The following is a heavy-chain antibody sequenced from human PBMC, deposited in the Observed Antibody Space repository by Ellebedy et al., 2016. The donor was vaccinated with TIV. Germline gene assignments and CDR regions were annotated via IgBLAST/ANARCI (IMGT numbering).Heavy chain of an antibody. CDR3: ARDTTSDY. D-gene: IGHD1-1*01. V-gene: IGHV3-21*04. Sequence: PGGSLRLSCAASGFIFSNYGFNWVRQAPGKRLEWVSYIGINPTERHPDSHYADFVEGRFTISRDNAKNSLYLQMNSLKTEDTAIYYCARDTTSDYWGQGALVTVSS. CDR2: IGINPTERHPDS. CDR1: GFIFSNYG. J-gene: IGHJ4*02.